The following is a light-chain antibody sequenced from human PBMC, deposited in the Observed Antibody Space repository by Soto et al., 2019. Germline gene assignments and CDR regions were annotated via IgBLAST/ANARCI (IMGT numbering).Light chain of an antibody. Sequence: IQMTQSPSTLSASVGDTVTITCRASQTISVSLAWYRQKPGKAPNLLIYDASTLQEGVPSRFSGNGSGREFTLTVTRLQPDEFATYYCQQYDKYSTFGHGTKVDVK. CDR1: QTISVS. CDR2: DAS. J-gene: IGKJ1*01. CDR3: QQYDKYST. V-gene: IGKV1-5*01.